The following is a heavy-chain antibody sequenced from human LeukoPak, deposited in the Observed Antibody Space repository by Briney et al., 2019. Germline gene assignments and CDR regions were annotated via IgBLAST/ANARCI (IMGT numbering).Heavy chain of an antibody. V-gene: IGHV3-30-3*01. J-gene: IGHJ4*02. CDR1: GFTFSSYA. Sequence: GGSLRLSCAASGFTFSSYAMHWVRQAPGKGLEWVAVISYDGSNKYYADSVKGRFTISRDNSKNTLYLQMNSLRAEDTAVYYCARGHRGYSYGFPLDYWGQGTLVTVSS. CDR2: ISYDGSNK. CDR3: ARGHRGYSYGFPLDY. D-gene: IGHD5-18*01.